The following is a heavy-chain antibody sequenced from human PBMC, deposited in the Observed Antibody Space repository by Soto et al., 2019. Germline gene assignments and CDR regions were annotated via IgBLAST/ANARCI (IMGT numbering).Heavy chain of an antibody. CDR3: ARLPSRHLVDY. CDR2: MFYGMST. CDR1: GSSINSSGYY. J-gene: IGHJ4*02. Sequence: QLQVQESGPGLVKPSETLSLTCTVSGSSINSSGYYWGWIRQPPGKGLEWIGSMFYGMSTYYNPSPKSRVTVSVDTSKNQYSVNLRSVTAADTALYYCARLPSRHLVDYWGQGTLVTVSS. V-gene: IGHV4-39*01. D-gene: IGHD3-3*02.